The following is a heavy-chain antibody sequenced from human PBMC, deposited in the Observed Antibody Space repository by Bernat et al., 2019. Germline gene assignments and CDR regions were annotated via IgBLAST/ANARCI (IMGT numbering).Heavy chain of an antibody. V-gene: IGHV3-23*01. CDR3: AKDLYGDYGFGVY. J-gene: IGHJ4*02. D-gene: IGHD4-17*01. Sequence: EVQLLESGGGLVQPGGSLRLSWAASGFTFSSYAMSWVRQAPGKGLEWVSAISGSGGSTYYADSVKGRFTISRDNSKNTLYLQMNSLRAEDTAVYYCAKDLYGDYGFGVYWGQGTLVTVSS. CDR2: ISGSGGST. CDR1: GFTFSSYA.